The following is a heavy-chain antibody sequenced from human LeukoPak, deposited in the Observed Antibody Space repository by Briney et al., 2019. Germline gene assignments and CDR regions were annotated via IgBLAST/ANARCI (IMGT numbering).Heavy chain of an antibody. Sequence: PSETLSLTCTVSGYSITNGFYWGWIRQPPGKGLEWIGSIYHSGSTHYNPSLNSRVTMSVDTSKNQVSLKLSSVTAGDTAVYYCARKMRPRYSDSSAYDYWGQGTLVTVSS. D-gene: IGHD3-22*01. CDR1: GYSITNGFY. J-gene: IGHJ4*02. CDR2: IYHSGST. V-gene: IGHV4-38-2*02. CDR3: ARKMRPRYSDSSAYDY.